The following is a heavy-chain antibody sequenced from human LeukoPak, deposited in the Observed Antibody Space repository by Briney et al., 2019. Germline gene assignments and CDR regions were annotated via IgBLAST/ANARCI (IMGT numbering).Heavy chain of an antibody. J-gene: IGHJ4*02. CDR1: GFTFDDYA. Sequence: PGGSLRLSCAASGFTFDDYAMHWVRQAPGKGLECVSGISWNSGSIGYADSVKGRFTISRDNAKNSLYLQMNSLRTEDTPVYFCARWGNDYSQVDSWGQGTLVTVS. V-gene: IGHV3-9*01. CDR2: ISWNSGSI. D-gene: IGHD4-11*01. CDR3: ARWGNDYSQVDS.